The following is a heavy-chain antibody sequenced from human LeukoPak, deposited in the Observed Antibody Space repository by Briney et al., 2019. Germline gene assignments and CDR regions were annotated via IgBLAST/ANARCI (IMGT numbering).Heavy chain of an antibody. CDR1: GYTFTSYA. D-gene: IGHD3-10*01. Sequence: ASVKVSCKASGYTFTSYAMHWVRQAPGQRLEWMGWINAGNGNTKYSQKFQGRVTITRDTSASTAYMELSSLRSEDTAVYYCARPYGSGSLRGWFDPWGQGTLVTVSS. J-gene: IGHJ5*02. CDR3: ARPYGSGSLRGWFDP. CDR2: INAGNGNT. V-gene: IGHV1-3*01.